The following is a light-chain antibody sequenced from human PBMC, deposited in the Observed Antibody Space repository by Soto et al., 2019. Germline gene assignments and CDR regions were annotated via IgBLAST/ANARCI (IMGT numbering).Light chain of an antibody. CDR2: AAS. Sequence: DIQMTQSPSSLSASVGDRVTITCRASQSISSYLNWYQQKPGKAPKFLIFAASSLQSWVPSRFSGSGSGTDFTLTISSMQPEDFAPYYCQQSYSSPWTFGQGTKVAIK. CDR3: QQSYSSPWT. J-gene: IGKJ1*01. CDR1: QSISSY. V-gene: IGKV1-39*01.